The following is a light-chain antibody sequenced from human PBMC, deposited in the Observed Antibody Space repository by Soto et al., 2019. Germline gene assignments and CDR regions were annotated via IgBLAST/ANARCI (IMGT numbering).Light chain of an antibody. Sequence: EIVMTQSPATLSVSPVERATLSCMASQSVSSNLAWYQQKPGQSPRLLIYGASTRATGVPARFSGSGSGTEFTLTISSLQSEDFAVYYCQQYINLWTFGQGTKVDIK. CDR2: GAS. CDR3: QQYINLWT. V-gene: IGKV3-15*01. J-gene: IGKJ1*01. CDR1: QSVSSN.